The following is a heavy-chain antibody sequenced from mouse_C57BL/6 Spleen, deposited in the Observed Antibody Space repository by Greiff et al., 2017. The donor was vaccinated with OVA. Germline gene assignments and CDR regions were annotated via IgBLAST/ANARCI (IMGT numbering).Heavy chain of an antibody. V-gene: IGHV1-64*01. CDR1: GYTFTSYW. CDR3: ARDWDPYYFDY. Sequence: VQLQQPGAELVKPGASVKLSCKASGYTFTSYWMHWVKQRPGQGLEWIGMIHPNSGSTNYNEKFKSKATLTVDKSSSTAYMQLSSLTSADSAVYYCARDWDPYYFDYWGQGTTLTVSS. CDR2: IHPNSGST. J-gene: IGHJ2*01. D-gene: IGHD4-1*01.